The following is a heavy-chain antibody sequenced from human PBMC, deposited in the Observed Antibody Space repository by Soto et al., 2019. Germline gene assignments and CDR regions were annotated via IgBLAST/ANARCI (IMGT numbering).Heavy chain of an antibody. Sequence: SETLSLTCTVSGGSISSYYWSWIRQPPGKGLEWIGYIYYSGSTNYNPSLKSRVTISVDTSKNQFSLKLSSVTAADTAVYYCARVLGGHGDYFDYWGQGTLVTVSS. V-gene: IGHV4-59*01. CDR1: GGSISSYY. CDR3: ARVLGGHGDYFDY. D-gene: IGHD3-16*01. CDR2: IYYSGST. J-gene: IGHJ4*02.